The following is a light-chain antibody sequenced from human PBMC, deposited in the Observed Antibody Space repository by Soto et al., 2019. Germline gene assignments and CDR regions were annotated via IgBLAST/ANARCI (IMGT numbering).Light chain of an antibody. CDR3: QQYNNWPLT. J-gene: IGKJ5*01. V-gene: IGKV1-5*03. CDR1: QTISSW. CDR2: KAS. Sequence: DIQMTQSPSTLSGSVGDRVTITCRASQTISSWLAWYQQKPGKAPKLLIYKASTLKSGVPSRFSGSGSGTEFTLTISSLQPDDFATYYCQQYNNWPLTFGQGTRLEIK.